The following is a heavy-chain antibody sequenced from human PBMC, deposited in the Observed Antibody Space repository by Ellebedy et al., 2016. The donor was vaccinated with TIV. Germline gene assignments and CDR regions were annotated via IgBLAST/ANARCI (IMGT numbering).Heavy chain of an antibody. D-gene: IGHD2-2*01. CDR1: GDSISSGNYY. J-gene: IGHJ6*03. Sequence: SETLSLTXSVSGDSISSGNYYWGWIRQPPGKGLEWIGSIYYSGSTYYNPSLKSRVTISLDTSKNQFSLKLSSVTAADTAVYYCAVVIPAAAHYYSYYMDVWGKGTTVTVSS. CDR2: IYYSGST. CDR3: AVVIPAAAHYYSYYMDV. V-gene: IGHV4-39*01.